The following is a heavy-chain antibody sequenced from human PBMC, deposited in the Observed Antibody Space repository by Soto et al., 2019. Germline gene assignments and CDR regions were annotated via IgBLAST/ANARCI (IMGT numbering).Heavy chain of an antibody. Sequence: GASVKVSCKASGYTFTSYYMHWVRQAPGQGLEWMGIINPSGGSTSYAQKFQGRVTMTRDTSTSTVYMELSSLRSEDTAVYYCARQGYYYDSSGYFVYWGQGTLVTVSS. CDR3: ARQGYYYDSSGYFVY. V-gene: IGHV1-46*01. D-gene: IGHD3-22*01. J-gene: IGHJ4*02. CDR1: GYTFTSYY. CDR2: INPSGGST.